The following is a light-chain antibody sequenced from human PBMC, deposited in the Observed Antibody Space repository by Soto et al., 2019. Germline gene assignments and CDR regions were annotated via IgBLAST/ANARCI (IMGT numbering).Light chain of an antibody. J-gene: IGLJ2*01. CDR1: SSNIGGTNY. CDR3: CSYAGFSTSVV. CDR2: EGD. V-gene: IGLV2-23*01. Sequence: QSVLTQPPSASGTPGQRVFISCSGSSSNIGGTNYAYWYQHHPGKAPKLIIYEGDKRPSGVSSRFSGSKSGNTASLTISGLQAEDEGDYYCCSYAGFSTSVVFGGGTKLTVL.